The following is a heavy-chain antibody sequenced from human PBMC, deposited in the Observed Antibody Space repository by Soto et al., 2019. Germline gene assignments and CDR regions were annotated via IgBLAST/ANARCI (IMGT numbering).Heavy chain of an antibody. D-gene: IGHD6-19*01. CDR1: GGTFSSDA. J-gene: IGHJ4*02. CDR3: ARASGYVSGWYHDY. V-gene: IGHV1-69*13. CDR2: LIPILGTT. Sequence: SVKVSCKACGGTFSSDAVSWVRQAPGQGLEWMGGLIPILGTTHYAQKFQGRVTITADESTNTAYMELSSLRSDDTAVYYCARASGYVSGWYHDYWGQGTRVTVSS.